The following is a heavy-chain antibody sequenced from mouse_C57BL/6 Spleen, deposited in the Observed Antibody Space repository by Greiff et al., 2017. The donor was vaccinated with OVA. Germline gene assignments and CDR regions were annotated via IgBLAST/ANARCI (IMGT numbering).Heavy chain of an antibody. CDR3: ARYRATMVNAMDY. Sequence: EVQLVESGGGLVQPGGSLSLSCAASGFTFTDYYMSWVRQPPGKALEWLGFIRNKANGYTTEYSASVKGRFTISRDNSQSILYLQMNDLRAEDSATYDCARYRATMVNAMDYWGQGTSVTVSS. D-gene: IGHD2-2*01. J-gene: IGHJ4*01. V-gene: IGHV7-3*01. CDR1: GFTFTDYY. CDR2: IRNKANGYTT.